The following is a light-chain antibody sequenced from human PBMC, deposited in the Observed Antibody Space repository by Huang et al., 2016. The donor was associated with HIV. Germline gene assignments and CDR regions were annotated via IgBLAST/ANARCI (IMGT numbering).Light chain of an antibody. J-gene: IGKJ1*01. CDR2: GAS. Sequence: EIVLTQSPATLSVSPGGRATLSCRASQSVSSNLAWYQQKPGQAPRLLIYGASTRATGIPASFSGSGSGTEFTLTISSLQSEDFAVYYCQQYNNWPPWTFGQGTKVEIK. CDR1: QSVSSN. V-gene: IGKV3-15*01. CDR3: QQYNNWPPWT.